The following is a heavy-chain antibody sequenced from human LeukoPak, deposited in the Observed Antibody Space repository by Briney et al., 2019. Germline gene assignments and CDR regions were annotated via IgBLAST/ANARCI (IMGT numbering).Heavy chain of an antibody. CDR2: IYYSGST. CDR1: GGSISSYY. Sequence: PSETLSLTCTVSGGSISSYYWSWIRQPPGKGLEWIGYIYYSGSTNYNPSLKSRVTISVDTSKNQFSLKLSSVTAADTAVYYCARDKREGHSSSWYDWFDPWGQGTLVTVSS. D-gene: IGHD6-13*01. J-gene: IGHJ5*02. CDR3: ARDKREGHSSSWYDWFDP. V-gene: IGHV4-59*01.